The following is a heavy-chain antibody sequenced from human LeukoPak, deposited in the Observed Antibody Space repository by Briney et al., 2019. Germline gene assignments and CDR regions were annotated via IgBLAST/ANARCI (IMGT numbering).Heavy chain of an antibody. CDR3: AKDLRGGGRFFDY. D-gene: IGHD3-16*01. Sequence: GGSLRLSCAASGFTFITYGMHWVRQAPGKGPEWVAFIRYDGSDKFYADSVKGRFTLSRDNSKNTLYLQMNSLRAEDTAVYYSAKDLRGGGRFFDYWGQRTVVTVSS. CDR2: IRYDGSDK. CDR1: GFTFITYG. V-gene: IGHV3-30*02. J-gene: IGHJ4*02.